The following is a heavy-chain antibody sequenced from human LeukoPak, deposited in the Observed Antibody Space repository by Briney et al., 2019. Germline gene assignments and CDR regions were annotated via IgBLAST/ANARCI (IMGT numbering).Heavy chain of an antibody. J-gene: IGHJ2*01. CDR1: GGSFSGYY. CDR2: INHSGST. V-gene: IGHV4-34*01. D-gene: IGHD5-18*01. CDR3: ARTPQLWLPGSTYWYFDL. Sequence: SETLSLTCAVYGGSFSGYYWSWIRQPPGKGLEWIGEINHSGSTNYNPSLKSRVTISVDMSKNQFSLKLSSVTAADTAVYYCARTPQLWLPGSTYWYFDLWGRGTLVTVSS.